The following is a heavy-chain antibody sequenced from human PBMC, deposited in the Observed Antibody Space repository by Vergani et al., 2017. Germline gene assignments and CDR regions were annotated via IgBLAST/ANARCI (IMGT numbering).Heavy chain of an antibody. D-gene: IGHD6-19*01. J-gene: IGHJ5*02. Sequence: QVQLQESGPRLVKSSETLSLTCSVSFDSIRNLYCNWIRQPPGKGLEWIGAIHYSENTNYNPSLKTRVTISVDTSKHQFSRTLTSVTAADTAVYYCASDTHSGQREDRWGQGILVTVTS. CDR3: ASDTHSGQREDR. CDR2: IHYSENT. CDR1: FDSIRNLY. V-gene: IGHV4-59*11.